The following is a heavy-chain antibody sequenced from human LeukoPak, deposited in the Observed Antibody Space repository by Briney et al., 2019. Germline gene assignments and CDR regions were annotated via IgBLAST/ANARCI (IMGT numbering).Heavy chain of an antibody. D-gene: IGHD1-14*01. J-gene: IGHJ3*02. CDR2: IYYSGST. CDR1: GGSISSYY. V-gene: IGHV4-59*01. Sequence: SETLSLTCTVSGGSISSYYWSWIRQPPGKGLEWIGYIYYSGSTNYNPSLKSRVTISVDTSKNQFSLKLSSVTAADTAVYYCARDPSGYRNDAFDIWGQRTMVTVSS. CDR3: ARDPSGYRNDAFDI.